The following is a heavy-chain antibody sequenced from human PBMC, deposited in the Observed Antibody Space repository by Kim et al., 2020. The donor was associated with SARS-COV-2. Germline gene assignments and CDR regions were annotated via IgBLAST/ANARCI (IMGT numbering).Heavy chain of an antibody. D-gene: IGHD6-19*01. V-gene: IGHV3-48*03. Sequence: GGSLRLSCAASEFTFRQYEMNWVLQAPGKGLEWISYISSASGMINYADSVKGRFTISRDNAKNSLFLQMNSLRAEDTAIYYCARDLYGSGWYTYNALDVWGQGTTVTVSS. CDR1: EFTFRQYE. J-gene: IGHJ6*02. CDR2: ISSASGMI. CDR3: ARDLYGSGWYTYNALDV.